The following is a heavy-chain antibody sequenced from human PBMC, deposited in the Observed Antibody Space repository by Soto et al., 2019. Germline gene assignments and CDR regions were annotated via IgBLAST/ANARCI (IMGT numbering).Heavy chain of an antibody. Sequence: QVQLQESGPGLVKPSQTLSLTCTVSGGSISSGGYYWSWIRQHPGKGLEWIGYIYYSGSTYYKPSLKSRVNISVDTSKNQFSLKLTSMTAADTAVYYCARSSTSANYIDYWGQGTLVTVSS. CDR3: ARSSTSANYIDY. J-gene: IGHJ4*02. V-gene: IGHV4-31*03. CDR2: IYYSGST. D-gene: IGHD2-2*01. CDR1: GGSISSGGYY.